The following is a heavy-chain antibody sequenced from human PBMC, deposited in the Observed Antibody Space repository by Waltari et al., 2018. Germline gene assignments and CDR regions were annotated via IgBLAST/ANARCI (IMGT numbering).Heavy chain of an antibody. CDR2: IRSSGSPI. CDR3: ARCDYRQVGYGMDV. D-gene: IGHD4-4*01. J-gene: IGHJ6*02. CDR1: GFALSSYE. Sequence: DVQLVESGGDLVQPGGSLRLSCSASGFALSSYEMNWVRQAPGKGLEWIAYIRSSGSPIHYSDSGKCRFTISRDSANNSLYLQMNSLTVADTAVYFCARCDYRQVGYGMDVWGQGTTVTVSS. V-gene: IGHV3-48*03.